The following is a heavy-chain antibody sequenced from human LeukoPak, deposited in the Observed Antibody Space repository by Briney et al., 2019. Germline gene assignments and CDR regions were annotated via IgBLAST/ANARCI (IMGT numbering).Heavy chain of an antibody. CDR3: ARVRRIAAAGEGLS. D-gene: IGHD6-13*01. Sequence: GGSLTLSCAAWGFTLSRYWLSWVRQAPGKGLDFVYNIKQDGSEKYYVDSVKGQFTISRDNAKNSLYLQMNSLRAEDTAVYYCARVRRIAAAGEGLSWGQGTLVTVSS. CDR2: IKQDGSEK. CDR1: GFTLSRYW. V-gene: IGHV3-7*03. J-gene: IGHJ5*02.